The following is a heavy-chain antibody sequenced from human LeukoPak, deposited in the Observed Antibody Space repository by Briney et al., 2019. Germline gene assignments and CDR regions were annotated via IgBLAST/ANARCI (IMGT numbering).Heavy chain of an antibody. Sequence: GESLKISCKGSGYSFTSYWIGWVRQMPGKGLEWMGIIYPGDSDTRYSPSFQGQVTISADKSISTAYLQWSSLKASDTAMYYCARGPTGYSSGWYPAGFDYWGQGTLVTVSS. J-gene: IGHJ4*02. CDR2: IYPGDSDT. CDR3: ARGPTGYSSGWYPAGFDY. CDR1: GYSFTSYW. V-gene: IGHV5-51*01. D-gene: IGHD6-19*01.